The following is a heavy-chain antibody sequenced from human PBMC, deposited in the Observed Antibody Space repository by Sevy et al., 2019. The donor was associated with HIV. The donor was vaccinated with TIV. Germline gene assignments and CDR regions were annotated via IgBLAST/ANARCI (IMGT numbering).Heavy chain of an antibody. J-gene: IGHJ6*02. Sequence: GGSLRLSCAASGFTFSTYAMSWVRQAPGKGLEWVSGISGSGGSTYYADSLKGRFTIFRDNSKITLSLQMNSLRAEDTAVYYWAKGDRTFYGLDVWGQGTTVTVSS. CDR3: AKGDRTFYGLDV. CDR1: GFTFSTYA. CDR2: ISGSGGST. V-gene: IGHV3-23*01. D-gene: IGHD2-15*01.